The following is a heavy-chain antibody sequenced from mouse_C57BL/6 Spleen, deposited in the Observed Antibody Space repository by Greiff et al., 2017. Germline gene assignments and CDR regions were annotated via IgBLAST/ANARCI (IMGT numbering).Heavy chain of an antibody. V-gene: IGHV1-55*01. D-gene: IGHD1-1*01. CDR2: IYPGSGST. Sequence: QVQLQQPGAELVKPGASVKMSCKASGYTFTSYWITWVKPRPGQGLEWIGDIYPGSGSTNYNEKFKSKATLTVDTSSSTAYMQLSSLTSEDSAVYYCARWSDHYYGSSFDYWGQGTTLTVSS. CDR3: ARWSDHYYGSSFDY. CDR1: GYTFTSYW. J-gene: IGHJ2*01.